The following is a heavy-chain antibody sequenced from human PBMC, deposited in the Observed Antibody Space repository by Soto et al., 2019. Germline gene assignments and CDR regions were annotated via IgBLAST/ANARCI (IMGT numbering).Heavy chain of an antibody. J-gene: IGHJ4*02. V-gene: IGHV6-1*01. D-gene: IGHD5-18*01. CDR1: GDSVSSNRAA. CDR2: TFYTSKWFT. CDR3: ARSAWNSYGNPLDY. Sequence: SQTLSLTCAISGDSVSSNRAAWNWIRQSPSRGLEWLGRTFYTSKWFTDYAESVKSRISINPDTSKNQFSLHLNSVTPEDTAVYYCARSAWNSYGNPLDYWGLGTLVTVSS.